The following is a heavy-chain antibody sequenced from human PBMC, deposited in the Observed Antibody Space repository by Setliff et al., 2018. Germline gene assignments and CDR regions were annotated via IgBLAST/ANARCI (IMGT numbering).Heavy chain of an antibody. CDR1: GYTFTSYD. CDR3: ARRVGSVGIQLPDY. Sequence: ASVKVSCKASGYTFTSYDINWVRQATVQGLEWMGWMNPNSGNTGYAQKFQGRVTMTRNTSISTAYMELSSLRSEDTAVYYCARRVGSVGIQLPDYWGQGTLVTVSS. V-gene: IGHV1-8*02. CDR2: MNPNSGNT. J-gene: IGHJ4*02. D-gene: IGHD5-18*01.